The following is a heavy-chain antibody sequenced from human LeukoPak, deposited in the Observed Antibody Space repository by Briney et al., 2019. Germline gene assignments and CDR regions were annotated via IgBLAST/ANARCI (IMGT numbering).Heavy chain of an antibody. V-gene: IGHV3-53*01. Sequence: HPGGSLRLSCAASEFSVGSNYMTWVRQAPGKGLEWVSLIYSGGSTYYADSVKGRFTISRDNSKNTLYLQMNSLRAEDTAVYYCAKAAAALGYYFDYWGQGTLVTVSS. CDR2: IYSGGST. CDR1: EFSVGSNY. CDR3: AKAAAALGYYFDY. D-gene: IGHD6-13*01. J-gene: IGHJ4*02.